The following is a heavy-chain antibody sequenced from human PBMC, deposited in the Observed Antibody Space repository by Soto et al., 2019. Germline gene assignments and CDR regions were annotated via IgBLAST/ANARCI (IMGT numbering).Heavy chain of an antibody. V-gene: IGHV4-61*01. CDR2: IYYSGNT. CDR1: GDSVSNDNYY. J-gene: IGHJ4*02. CDR3: ARSQRGRTAFTFDF. D-gene: IGHD3-16*01. Sequence: PSETLSLTCAVSGDSVSNDNYYWSWIRQPPGKGLEWIGYIYYSGNTNYNSYLKSRLSLSVDMSKNQFSLKLVSVTAADTAVYFCARSQRGRTAFTFDFWGQGALVTVSS.